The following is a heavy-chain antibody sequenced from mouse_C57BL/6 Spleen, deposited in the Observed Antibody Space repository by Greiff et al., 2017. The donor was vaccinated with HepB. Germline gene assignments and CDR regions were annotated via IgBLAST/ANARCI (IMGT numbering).Heavy chain of an antibody. J-gene: IGHJ1*03. V-gene: IGHV1-82*01. CDR3: ARPDRGYFDV. CDR2: IYPGDGDT. D-gene: IGHD3-1*01. CDR1: GYAFISSW. Sequence: QVQLQQSGPELVKPGASVKISCKASGYAFISSWMNWVKQRPGKGLEWIGRIYPGDGDTNYNGKFKGKATLTADKSSSTAYMQLSSLTSEDSAVYFCARPDRGYFDVWGTGTTVTVSS.